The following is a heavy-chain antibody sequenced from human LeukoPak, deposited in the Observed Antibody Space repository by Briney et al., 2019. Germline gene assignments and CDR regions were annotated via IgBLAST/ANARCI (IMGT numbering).Heavy chain of an antibody. J-gene: IGHJ3*02. CDR1: GSTFSSYA. CDR2: TSGSGGST. Sequence: PGGSLRLSCAASGSTFSSYAMTWVRQAPGRGLEWVSATSGSGGSTYYADSAKGRFTISRDNAKNTLYLQMNSLRAEDTAVYYCAKGERHGYANQAFDIWGQGPMVTVSS. D-gene: IGHD5-18*01. CDR3: AKGERHGYANQAFDI. V-gene: IGHV3-23*01.